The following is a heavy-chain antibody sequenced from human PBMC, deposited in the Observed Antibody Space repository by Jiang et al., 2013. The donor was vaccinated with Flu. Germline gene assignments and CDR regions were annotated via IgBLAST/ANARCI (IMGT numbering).Heavy chain of an antibody. CDR2: FDPEKADT. D-gene: IGHD1-7*01. J-gene: IGHJ4*02. CDR1: GDTLAELP. CDR3: VTTTFNWNYHYFDF. V-gene: IGHV1-24*01. Sequence: GAEVKKPGASVKVSCKVSGDTLAELPMHWVRQAPGKGLEWMGGFDPEKADTVYAQKFQDRVTLTKDAYTDTAYLELSSLRSDDTAVYYCVTTTFNWNYHYFDFWGQGTLVSVAS.